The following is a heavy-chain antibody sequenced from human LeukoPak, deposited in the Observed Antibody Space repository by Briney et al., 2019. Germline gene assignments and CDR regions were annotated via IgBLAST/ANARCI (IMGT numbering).Heavy chain of an antibody. J-gene: IGHJ6*03. CDR3: ARDKGGYSYGLVGYYYYMDV. V-gene: IGHV1-46*01. CDR2: INPSGGST. D-gene: IGHD5-18*01. CDR1: GYTFTSYY. Sequence: ASVKVSCKASGYTFTSYYMHWVRQAPGQGLEWMGIINPSGGSTSYAQKFQGRVTMTRDMSTSTVYMELSSLRSEDTAVYYCARDKGGYSYGLVGYYYYMDVWGKGTTVTVSS.